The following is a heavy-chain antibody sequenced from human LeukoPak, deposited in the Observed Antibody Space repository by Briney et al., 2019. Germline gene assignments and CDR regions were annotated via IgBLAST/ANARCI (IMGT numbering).Heavy chain of an antibody. CDR3: ARQTRSSGYYHVPDAFDI. D-gene: IGHD3-22*01. CDR2: IYYSGSI. Sequence: SETLSLTCTVSGGSISSSSHYWGWIRQPPGKGLEWIGTIYYSGSIYYNPSLKSRVTISVDTSKNQFSLKLSSVTAADTAVYYCARQTRSSGYYHVPDAFDIWGQGTMVTVSS. V-gene: IGHV4-39*01. CDR1: GGSISSSSHY. J-gene: IGHJ3*02.